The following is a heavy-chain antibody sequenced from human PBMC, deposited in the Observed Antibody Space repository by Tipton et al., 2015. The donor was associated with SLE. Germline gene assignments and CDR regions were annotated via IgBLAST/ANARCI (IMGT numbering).Heavy chain of an antibody. Sequence: QSGAEVKKPGASVKVSCKASGHTFSNYDINWVRQAPGQGLEWMGWMNPSGNTAYAQKFQGRLTMTRDTSISTAYMELSSLRSADTAVYFCARETTRTRDGMDVWGQGTTVTVSS. CDR1: GHTFSNYD. J-gene: IGHJ6*02. V-gene: IGHV1-8*02. CDR3: ARETTRTRDGMDV. D-gene: IGHD1-1*01. CDR2: MNPSGNT.